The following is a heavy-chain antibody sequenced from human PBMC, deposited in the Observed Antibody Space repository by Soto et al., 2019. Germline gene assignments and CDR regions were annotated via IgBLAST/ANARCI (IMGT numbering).Heavy chain of an antibody. Sequence: PSETLSLTCAVYGGSFSGYYWSWIRQPPGKGLEWIGEINHSGSTNYNPSIKSRVTISVDTSKNQFSLKLSSVTAADTAVYYCARDFNITIFGVVNHYYYYGMDVWGQGTTVTVSS. D-gene: IGHD3-3*01. CDR2: INHSGST. V-gene: IGHV4-34*01. CDR3: ARDFNITIFGVVNHYYYYGMDV. J-gene: IGHJ6*02. CDR1: GGSFSGYY.